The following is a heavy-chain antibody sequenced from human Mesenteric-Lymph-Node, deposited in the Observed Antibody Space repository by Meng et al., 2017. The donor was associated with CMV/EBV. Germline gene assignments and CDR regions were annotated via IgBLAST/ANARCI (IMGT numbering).Heavy chain of an antibody. D-gene: IGHD2-2*01. CDR3: ARELGCSSTSCYYVAYYYYGMDV. V-gene: IGHV3-21*01. CDR1: GFTFNDYS. Sequence: GGSLRLSCAASGFTFNDYSMTWIRQAPGKGLEWVSSISSSSSYIYYADSVKGRFTISRDNAKNSLYLQMNSLRAEDTAVYYCARELGCSSTSCYYVAYYYYGMDVWGQGTTVTVSS. CDR2: ISSSSSYI. J-gene: IGHJ6*02.